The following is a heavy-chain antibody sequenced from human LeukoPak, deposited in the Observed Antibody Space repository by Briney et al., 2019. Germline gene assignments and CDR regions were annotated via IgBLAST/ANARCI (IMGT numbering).Heavy chain of an antibody. CDR1: GYTFTSYD. V-gene: IGHV1-8*01. CDR3: ARGRYSSGWYGI. J-gene: IGHJ6*02. Sequence: ASVKVSCKASGYTFTSYDINWVRQATGQGLEWMGWMNPNSGNTGYAQKFQGRVTMTRNTSISTAYMELSSLRSEDTAVYYCARGRYSSGWYGIWGQGTTVTVSS. D-gene: IGHD6-19*01. CDR2: MNPNSGNT.